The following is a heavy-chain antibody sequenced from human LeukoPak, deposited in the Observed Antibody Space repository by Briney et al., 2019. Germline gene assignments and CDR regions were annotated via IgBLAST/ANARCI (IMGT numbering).Heavy chain of an antibody. CDR1: GYSISSGYY. V-gene: IGHV4-38-2*02. CDR2: IYHSGST. CDR3: ARDASGSYSSCY. D-gene: IGHD1-26*01. Sequence: SETLSLTCTVSGYSISSGYYWGWIRQPPGKGLEWIGSIYHSGSTYYNPSLKSRVTISVDTSKNQFSLKLSSVTAADTAVYYCARDASGSYSSCYWGQGTLVTVSS. J-gene: IGHJ4*02.